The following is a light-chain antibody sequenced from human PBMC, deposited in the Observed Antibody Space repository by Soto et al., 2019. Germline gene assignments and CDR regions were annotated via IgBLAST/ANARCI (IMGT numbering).Light chain of an antibody. CDR2: EVT. V-gene: IGLV2-14*01. CDR1: SSDVGGYTY. CDR3: GSFTTSRIWV. Sequence: QSALTQPASVSGSPGQSITISCTGTSSDVGGYTYVSWYQQHPGKAPKLLVYEVTNRPSGVSTRFSGSKSGNTASLTISGLQAEDEAEYYCGSFTTSRIWVFGGGTKLTVL. J-gene: IGLJ3*02.